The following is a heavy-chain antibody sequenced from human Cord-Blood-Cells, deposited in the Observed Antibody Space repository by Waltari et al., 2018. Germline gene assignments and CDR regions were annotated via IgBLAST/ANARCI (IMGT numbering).Heavy chain of an antibody. D-gene: IGHD6-13*01. CDR3: ARGLIAAPYYYYGMDV. CDR2: INHSGST. CDR1: GGSFSGYY. J-gene: IGHJ6*02. Sequence: QVQLQQWGAGLLKPSETLSLTCAVYGGSFSGYYWSWIRQPPGKGLEWIGEINHSGSTNYNTSLKSRVTISVDTSKNQFSLKLSSVTAADTAVYYCARGLIAAPYYYYGMDVWGQGTTVTVSS. V-gene: IGHV4-34*01.